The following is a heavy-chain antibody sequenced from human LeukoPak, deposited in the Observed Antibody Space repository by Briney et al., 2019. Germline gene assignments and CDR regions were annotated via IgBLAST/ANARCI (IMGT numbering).Heavy chain of an antibody. J-gene: IGHJ4*02. CDR2: ISGSGGST. CDR3: AKAHDSSGYYLIFDY. D-gene: IGHD3-22*01. V-gene: IGHV3-23*01. Sequence: GGTLRLSCAASGFTFSSYAMSWVRQAPGKGLEWVSAISGSGGSTYYADSVKGRFTISRDNSKSTLYLQMNSLRAEDTAVYYCAKAHDSSGYYLIFDYWGQGTLVTVSS. CDR1: GFTFSSYA.